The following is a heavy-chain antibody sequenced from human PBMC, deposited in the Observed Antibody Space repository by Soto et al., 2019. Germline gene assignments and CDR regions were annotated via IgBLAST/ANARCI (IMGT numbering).Heavy chain of an antibody. V-gene: IGHV4-31*03. CDR3: ASTLCSGGSCYHRAGAYYFDY. CDR2: IYYSGST. Sequence: QVQLQESGPGLVKPSQTLSLTCTVSGGSISSGGYYWSWIRQHPGKGLEWIGYIYYSGSTYYNPSLQSRVTISVDTSKNQFSLKLSSVTAADTAVYYCASTLCSGGSCYHRAGAYYFDYWGQGTLVTVSS. J-gene: IGHJ4*02. CDR1: GGSISSGGYY. D-gene: IGHD2-15*01.